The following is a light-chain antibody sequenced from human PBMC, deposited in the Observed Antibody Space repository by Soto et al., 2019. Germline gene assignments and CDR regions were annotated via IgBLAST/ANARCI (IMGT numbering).Light chain of an antibody. CDR1: QNVSNL. Sequence: DVEMTQSPSTLPTSIGDRVTINCRASQNVSNLLAWYQQKPGKAPKLLIYKASRLESGVPSRFSAGGSGTDCTLTINSLQSDDFATYFCQQYSKESTFGQGTKLEIK. CDR2: KAS. CDR3: QQYSKEST. V-gene: IGKV1-5*03. J-gene: IGKJ2*01.